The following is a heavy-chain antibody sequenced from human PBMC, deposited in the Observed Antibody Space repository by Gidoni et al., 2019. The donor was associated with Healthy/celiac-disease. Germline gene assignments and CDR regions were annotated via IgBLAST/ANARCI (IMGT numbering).Heavy chain of an antibody. CDR1: GFSFSSNV. CDR2: ISGSGGST. Sequence: EVQLLESGGDLVQSGGSLRLSCAASGFSFSSNVMSWVRQATGKGLAWVQAISGSGGSTYYADSVKGRFTISRDNSKNTLYLQMNSRRAEDTAVYYCAKDPETGYSSSWYALDYFDYWGQGTLVTVSS. V-gene: IGHV3-23*01. J-gene: IGHJ4*02. CDR3: AKDPETGYSSSWYALDYFDY. D-gene: IGHD6-13*01.